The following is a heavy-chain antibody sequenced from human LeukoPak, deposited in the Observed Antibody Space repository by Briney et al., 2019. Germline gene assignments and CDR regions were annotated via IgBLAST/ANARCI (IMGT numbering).Heavy chain of an antibody. Sequence: GGSLRLSCVASGFTFGKYWMSWVRQAPGKGLEWVANIKLDGSEKNYVDSVKGRFTISRDNTKNSLYLQMNSLRVEDTAVFYCARDQHDTWSRRGNFDSWGQGTLVIVSS. CDR3: ARDQHDTWSRRGNFDS. CDR2: IKLDGSEK. V-gene: IGHV3-7*03. CDR1: GFTFGKYW. D-gene: IGHD3-3*01. J-gene: IGHJ4*02.